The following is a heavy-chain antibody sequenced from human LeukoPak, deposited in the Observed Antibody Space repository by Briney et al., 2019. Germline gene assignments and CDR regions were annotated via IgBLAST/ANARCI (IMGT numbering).Heavy chain of an antibody. V-gene: IGHV3-53*01. J-gene: IGHJ5*02. CDR2: IYRSGST. CDR3: AKGSGSGWYGWFAP. CDR1: GLTVSRDY. Sequence: GGSLRLSCAVSGLTVSRDYMSWVRQAPGKGLEWVSVIYRSGSTYYADSVKGRFTISRDNSKNTLFLQMSSLRAEDTAVYYCAKGSGSGWYGWFAPWGQGTLVTVSS. D-gene: IGHD6-19*01.